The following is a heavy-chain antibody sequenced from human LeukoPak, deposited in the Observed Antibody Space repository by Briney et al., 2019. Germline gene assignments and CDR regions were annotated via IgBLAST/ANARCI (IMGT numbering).Heavy chain of an antibody. J-gene: IGHJ1*01. V-gene: IGHV1-2*02. CDR1: GYTFTNYG. D-gene: IGHD6-19*01. CDR3: ARGSSGWYVYFQQ. CDR2: INPNSGGT. Sequence: ASVKVSCKTSGYTFTNYGITWVRQAPGQGLEWMGWINPNSGGTNYAQKFQGRVIMTRDTSISTAYMELSRLRSDDTAVYYCARGSSGWYVYFQQWGQGTLVTVSS.